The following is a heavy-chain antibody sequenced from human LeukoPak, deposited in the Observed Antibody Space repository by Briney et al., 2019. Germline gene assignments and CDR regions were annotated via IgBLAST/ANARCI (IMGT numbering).Heavy chain of an antibody. CDR1: GYSISSGYY. CDR3: ARGIGGSGYYFDY. J-gene: IGHJ4*02. V-gene: IGHV4-38-2*02. D-gene: IGHD3-3*01. Sequence: SETLSLTCTVSGYSISSGYYWGWIRQPPGKGLEWIGRIYHSGSTYYNPSLKSRVTISVDTSKNQFSLKLSSVTAADTAVYYCARGIGGSGYYFDYWGQGTLVTVSS. CDR2: IYHSGST.